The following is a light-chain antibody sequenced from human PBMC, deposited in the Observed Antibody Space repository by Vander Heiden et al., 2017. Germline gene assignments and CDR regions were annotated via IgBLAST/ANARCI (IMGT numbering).Light chain of an antibody. J-gene: IGKJ1*01. CDR1: QTVLHSSHNKNS. Sequence: DIVMTQPTDSLAVSLGERATINCKSSQTVLHSSHNKNSLAWYQQKPGQPPKLLLYWASTRESAVPDRFSGSASGTDFTLTISSLQPEDVAVYYCQQYYTTPWTFGQGTRVEIK. V-gene: IGKV4-1*01. CDR3: QQYYTTPWT. CDR2: WAS.